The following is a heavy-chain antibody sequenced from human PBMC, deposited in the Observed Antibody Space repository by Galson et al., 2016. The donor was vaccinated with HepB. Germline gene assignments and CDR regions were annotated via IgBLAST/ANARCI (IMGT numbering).Heavy chain of an antibody. Sequence: PALVKPTPTLTLTCTFSGFSLTSGGVGVGWVRQPPGEALECLALIFWDDDKRLSPSLKNKTNIKKDTSRNQVVLTMSNMDLVDTATYYCTHRVDYFGSGTYLPGVDYWGQGTLVTVSS. J-gene: IGHJ4*02. CDR2: IFWDDDK. V-gene: IGHV2-5*02. CDR1: GFSLTSGGVG. D-gene: IGHD3-10*01. CDR3: THRVDYFGSGTYLPGVDY.